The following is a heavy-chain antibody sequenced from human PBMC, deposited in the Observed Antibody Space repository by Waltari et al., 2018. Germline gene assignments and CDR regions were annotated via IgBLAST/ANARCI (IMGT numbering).Heavy chain of an antibody. Sequence: EVQLVQSGTEVKKPGATVKISCKASGYTFTAYYMHWVQQAPGKGLEWMGRVDPEDGETIYAEKFQGRVTITADTSTDTAYMELSSLRSEDTAVYYCATGEYSSGWYLIDYWGQGTLVTVSS. CDR1: GYTFTAYY. J-gene: IGHJ4*02. CDR3: ATGEYSSGWYLIDY. D-gene: IGHD6-19*01. CDR2: VDPEDGET. V-gene: IGHV1-69-2*01.